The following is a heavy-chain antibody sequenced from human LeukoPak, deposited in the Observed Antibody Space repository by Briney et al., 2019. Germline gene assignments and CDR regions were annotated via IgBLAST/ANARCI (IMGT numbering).Heavy chain of an antibody. CDR1: GGSFSGYY. Sequence: SETLSLTCAVYGGSFSGYYWSWIRRPPGKGLEWIGEINHSGSTNYNPSLKSRVTISVDTSKNQFSLKLSSVTAADTAVYYCASTRPRGNWSQGTLVTVSS. CDR2: INHSGST. J-gene: IGHJ4*02. D-gene: IGHD3-10*01. CDR3: ASTRPRGN. V-gene: IGHV4-34*01.